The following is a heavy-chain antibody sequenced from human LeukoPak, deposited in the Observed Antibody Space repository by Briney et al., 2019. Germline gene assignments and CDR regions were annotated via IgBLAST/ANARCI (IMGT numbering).Heavy chain of an antibody. J-gene: IGHJ5*02. V-gene: IGHV1-8*01. D-gene: IGHD6-13*01. Sequence: GASVKVSCKASGYTFTSYDMNWVRQATGRGLEWMGWMNPNSGNTGYAQKFQGRVTMTRNTSISTAYMELSSLRSEDTAVYYCARGYSSSWRTHNWFDPWGQGALVTVSS. CDR2: MNPNSGNT. CDR3: ARGYSSSWRTHNWFDP. CDR1: GYTFTSYD.